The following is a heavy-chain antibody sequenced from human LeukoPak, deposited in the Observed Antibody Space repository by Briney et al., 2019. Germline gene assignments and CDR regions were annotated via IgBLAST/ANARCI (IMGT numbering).Heavy chain of an antibody. CDR1: GFTFSSYA. CDR3: ARKPLSGGYGGTIDY. D-gene: IGHD5-12*01. J-gene: IGHJ4*02. Sequence: SLRLSCAASGFTFSSYAMHWVRQAPGKGLEWVAVISYDGSNKYYADSVKGRFTISRDNSKNTLYLQMNSLRAEDTAIYYCARKPLSGGYGGTIDYWGQGTLVTVSS. CDR2: ISYDGSNK. V-gene: IGHV3-30-3*01.